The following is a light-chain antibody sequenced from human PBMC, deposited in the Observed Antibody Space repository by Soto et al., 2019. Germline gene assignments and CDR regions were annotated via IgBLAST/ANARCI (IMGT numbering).Light chain of an antibody. CDR1: QSVFYSSNNKNY. J-gene: IGKJ4*01. CDR3: QQYSETPRT. Sequence: DIVLTQSPDSLAVSLGERATINCMSSQSVFYSSNNKNYLAWYQQKPGQPPKLLIYWASTRVSGVPDRFSGSGSGTDFTLTISSLQAEDVAVYYCQQYSETPRTFGGGTKVQIK. V-gene: IGKV4-1*01. CDR2: WAS.